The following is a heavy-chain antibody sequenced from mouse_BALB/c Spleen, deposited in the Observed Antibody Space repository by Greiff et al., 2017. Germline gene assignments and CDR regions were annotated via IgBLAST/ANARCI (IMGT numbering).Heavy chain of an antibody. CDR1: GFTFSSYA. D-gene: IGHD2-4*01. J-gene: IGHJ2*01. V-gene: IGHV5-6-5*01. CDR2: ISSGGST. Sequence: EVKLVESGGGLVKPGGSLKLSCAASGFTFSSYAMSWVRQTPEKRLEWVASISSGGSTYYPDSVKGRFTISRDNARNILYLQMSSLRSEDTAMYYCARGNYDYVFDDWGQGTTLTVSS. CDR3: ARGNYDYVFDD.